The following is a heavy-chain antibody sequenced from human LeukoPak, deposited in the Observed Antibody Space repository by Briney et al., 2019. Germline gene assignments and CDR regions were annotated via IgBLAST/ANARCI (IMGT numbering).Heavy chain of an antibody. V-gene: IGHV4-59*01. J-gene: IGHJ4*02. CDR3: ASTSNTWLGLPYFDS. CDR2: IYYSGST. CDR1: GGSISSYY. D-gene: IGHD3-10*01. Sequence: PSETLSLTCTVSGGSISSYYWSWIRQPPGKGLDWIGYIYYSGSTNYNPSLKSRVTISVDTSKNQFSLKLSSVTAADTAVYYCASTSNTWLGLPYFDSWGQGTLVTVPA.